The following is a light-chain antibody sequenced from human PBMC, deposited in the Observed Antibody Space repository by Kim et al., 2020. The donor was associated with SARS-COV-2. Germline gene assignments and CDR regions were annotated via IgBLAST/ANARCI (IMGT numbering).Light chain of an antibody. V-gene: IGLV1-51*01. CDR2: DND. CDR3: GTWDDSLRTWV. J-gene: IGLJ3*02. Sequence: QSVLTQPPSVSAAAGQRVTISCSGGTSNIGKNFVSWYQFLPEKAPKLLIYDNDDRPSGIPDRFSGSRSGTSATLGITGLQSGDEGDYYCGTWDDSLRTWVFGGGTQLTVL. CDR1: TSNIGKNF.